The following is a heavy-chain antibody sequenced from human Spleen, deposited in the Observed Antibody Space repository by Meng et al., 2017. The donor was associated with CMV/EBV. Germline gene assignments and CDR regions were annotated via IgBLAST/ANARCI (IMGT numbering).Heavy chain of an antibody. V-gene: IGHV3-30*04. CDR1: KTTFQHYA. CDR2: IPYDGNKI. J-gene: IGHJ6*02. CDR3: ARDAGLIRPPTRLRGGMDV. D-gene: IGHD2-8*01. Sequence: GESLKISCVASKTTFQHYAIHWVRQAPAKGLEWVAVIPYDGNKIYYADSVKGRCTISRDNSRNTINLQMDSLRAEDTAVYYCARDAGLIRPPTRLRGGMDVWGQGTTVTVSS.